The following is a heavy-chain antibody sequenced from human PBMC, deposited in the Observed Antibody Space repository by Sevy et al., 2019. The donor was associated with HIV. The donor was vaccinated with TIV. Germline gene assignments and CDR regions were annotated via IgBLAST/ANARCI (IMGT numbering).Heavy chain of an antibody. J-gene: IGHJ4*02. CDR1: GYSISSGYY. Sequence: SETLSLTCAVSGYSISSGYYWGWIRQPPGKGLEWIGSIYHSGSTCYNPSLKSRVTISVDTSKNQFSLKLTSVTAADTAVYYCARGHDYGDYSFDYWGQGTLLTVSS. CDR3: ARGHDYGDYSFDY. CDR2: IYHSGST. V-gene: IGHV4-38-2*01. D-gene: IGHD4-17*01.